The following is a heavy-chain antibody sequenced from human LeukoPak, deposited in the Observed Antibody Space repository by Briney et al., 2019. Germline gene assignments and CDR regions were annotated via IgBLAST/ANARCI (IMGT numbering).Heavy chain of an antibody. Sequence: GGSLRLSCAASGFTFSSAWMSWVRQAPGKGLEWVGRIKSKTDGGTTDYAAPVKGRFTISRDDSKNTLYLQMNSLKTEDTAVYYCTTDHIVVVTAIDDYWGQGTLVTVSS. CDR3: TTDHIVVVTAIDDY. V-gene: IGHV3-15*01. CDR1: GFTFSSAW. CDR2: IKSKTDGGTT. D-gene: IGHD2-21*02. J-gene: IGHJ4*02.